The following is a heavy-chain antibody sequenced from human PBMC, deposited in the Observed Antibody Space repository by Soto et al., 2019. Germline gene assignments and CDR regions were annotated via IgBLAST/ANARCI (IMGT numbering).Heavy chain of an antibody. CDR1: GGSVSSGSYY. J-gene: IGHJ5*02. Sequence: SATLSLTCTVSGGSVSSGSYYWSWIRQPPGKGLDWIGYIYYSGSTNYNPSLKSRVTISVDTSNNQFSLKLSFVTAADTAVYYCARDSRPNYYDSSGYYPWGQGTLVTVSS. CDR2: IYYSGST. CDR3: ARDSRPNYYDSSGYYP. D-gene: IGHD3-22*01. V-gene: IGHV4-61*01.